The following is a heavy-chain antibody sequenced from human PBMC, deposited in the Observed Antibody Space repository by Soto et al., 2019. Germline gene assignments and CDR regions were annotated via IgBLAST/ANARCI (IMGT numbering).Heavy chain of an antibody. Sequence: EVQLVESGGGLVQPGGSLRLSCAVSGFTFTNYWMNWVRQAPGRGLEWLANINQDGSDKSYVDAVKGRFTISRDNAKNSLSLQMNSLRAEDTAVYYCARGMATHGIDSWGQGTLVTVSS. V-gene: IGHV3-7*03. CDR3: ARGMATHGIDS. CDR1: GFTFTNYW. D-gene: IGHD2-15*01. CDR2: INQDGSDK. J-gene: IGHJ4*02.